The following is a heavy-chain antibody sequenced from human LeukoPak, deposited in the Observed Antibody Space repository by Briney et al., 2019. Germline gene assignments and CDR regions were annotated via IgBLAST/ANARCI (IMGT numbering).Heavy chain of an antibody. CDR3: ARDLDDSSGSFLDY. J-gene: IGHJ4*02. V-gene: IGHV3-30*03. D-gene: IGHD3-22*01. Sequence: GGSLRLSCAVSGFTFNNFAMHWVRQPPGKGLEWLAVTSYDGGNEYYAESVRGRFTITRDNSKNTLYLQMNSLRGEDTAVYYCARDLDDSSGSFLDYWGQGTLVTVSS. CDR1: GFTFNNFA. CDR2: TSYDGGNE.